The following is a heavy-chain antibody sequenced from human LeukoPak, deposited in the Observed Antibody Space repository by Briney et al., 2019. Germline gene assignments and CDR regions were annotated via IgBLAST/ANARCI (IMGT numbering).Heavy chain of an antibody. CDR3: ASNPGGLRYFDWLTY. D-gene: IGHD3-9*01. J-gene: IGHJ4*02. V-gene: IGHV3-30-3*01. CDR2: ISYDGSNK. Sequence: QSGGSLRLSCAASGFTFSSYAMHWVRQAPGKGLEWVAVISYDGSNKYYADSVKGRFTISRDNSKNTLYLQMNSLRAEDTAVYYCASNPGGLRYFDWLTYWGQGTLVTVSS. CDR1: GFTFSSYA.